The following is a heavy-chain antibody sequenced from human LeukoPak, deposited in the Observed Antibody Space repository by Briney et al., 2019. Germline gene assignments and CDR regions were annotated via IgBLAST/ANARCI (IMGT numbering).Heavy chain of an antibody. J-gene: IGHJ5*02. V-gene: IGHV4-38-2*02. CDR2: IYHSGST. Sequence: SETLSLTCTVSGYSISSGYYWGWIRQPPGKGLEWIGSIYHSGSTYYNPSLKSRVTISVDTSKNQFSLKLSSVTAADTAVYYCARSPVIATAFFDPWGQGTLVTVPS. CDR3: ARSPVIATAFFDP. CDR1: GYSISSGYY. D-gene: IGHD6-13*01.